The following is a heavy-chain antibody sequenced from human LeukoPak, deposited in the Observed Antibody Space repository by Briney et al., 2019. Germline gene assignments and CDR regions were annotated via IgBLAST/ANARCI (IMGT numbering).Heavy chain of an antibody. V-gene: IGHV3-74*01. Sequence: GGSLRLSCAASGFTSSSYWMHWVRHAPGKGLVWVSRINSDGSSTSYADSVKGRFTISRDNAKNTLYLQMNSLRAEDTAVYYCARGYSYGDFDYWGQGTLVTVSS. CDR3: ARGYSYGDFDY. CDR1: GFTSSSYW. CDR2: INSDGSST. D-gene: IGHD5-18*01. J-gene: IGHJ4*02.